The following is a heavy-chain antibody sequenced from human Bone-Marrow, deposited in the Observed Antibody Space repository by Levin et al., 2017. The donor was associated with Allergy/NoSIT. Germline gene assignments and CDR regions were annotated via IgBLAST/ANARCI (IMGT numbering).Heavy chain of an antibody. J-gene: IGHJ6*03. D-gene: IGHD3-10*01. CDR3: ARVLGDYYGSGSYLGDYYYYYMDG. CDR1: GGSISSGDYY. V-gene: IGHV4-30-4*01. CDR2: IYYSGST. Sequence: PSETLSLTCTVSGGSISSGDYYWSWIRQPPGKGLEWIGYIYYSGSTYYNPSLKSRVTISVDTSKNQFSLKLSSVTAADTAVYYCARVLGDYYGSGSYLGDYYYYYMDGWGKGTTVTVSS.